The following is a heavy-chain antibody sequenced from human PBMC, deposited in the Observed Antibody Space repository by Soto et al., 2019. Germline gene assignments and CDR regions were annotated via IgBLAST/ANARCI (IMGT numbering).Heavy chain of an antibody. J-gene: IGHJ4*02. CDR1: GFAFTSYW. Sequence: EVQLVQSGGGLVQPGGSLRLSCAASGFAFTSYWMHWVRQAPGKGLVWVSRIRYDGSSSNYADSVKGRFTISRDNAKNTLYLQMNSLIAEDTAVYYCARRDYFDYWGQGVLVTVSS. CDR2: IRYDGSSS. V-gene: IGHV3-74*01. CDR3: ARRDYFDY.